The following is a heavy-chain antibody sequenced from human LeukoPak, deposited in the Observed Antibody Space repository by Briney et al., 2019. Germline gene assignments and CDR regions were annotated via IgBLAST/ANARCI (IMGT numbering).Heavy chain of an antibody. CDR1: GFTFDEYA. D-gene: IGHD6-19*01. CDR2: INSDGSST. J-gene: IGHJ4*02. Sequence: PGGSLRLSCAASGFTFDEYAMHWVRHAPGKGLVWVSRINSDGSSTSYADSVKGRFTISRDNAKNTLYLQMNSLRAEDTAVYYCARDFEISSGWGQGTLVTVSS. CDR3: ARDFEISSG. V-gene: IGHV3-74*01.